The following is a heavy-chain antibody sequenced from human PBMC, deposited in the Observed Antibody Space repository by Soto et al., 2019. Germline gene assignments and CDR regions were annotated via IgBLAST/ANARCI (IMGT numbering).Heavy chain of an antibody. V-gene: IGHV3-23*01. CDR3: AKDLEQWLDYYYYYGMDV. Sequence: PGGSLRLSCAASGFTFSSYAMSWVRQAPGKGLEWVSAISGSGGSTYYADSVKGRFTISRDNSKNTLYLQMNSLRAEDTAVYYCAKDLEQWLDYYYYYGMDVWGQGTTVTVSS. D-gene: IGHD6-19*01. CDR2: ISGSGGST. J-gene: IGHJ6*02. CDR1: GFTFSSYA.